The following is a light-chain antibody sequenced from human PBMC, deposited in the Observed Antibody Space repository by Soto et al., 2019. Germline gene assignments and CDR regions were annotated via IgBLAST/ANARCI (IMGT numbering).Light chain of an antibody. CDR2: GAS. CDR3: QQYNKWPLT. Sequence: EVVMTQSPATLSVSPGERATLSCRASQSVNSNLAWYQQKPGQAPRVLIDGASTRATGIPARFSGSGSGTEFNLTIGSLQSEDFAIYYCQQYNKWPLTFGGGTKVDIK. V-gene: IGKV3-15*01. CDR1: QSVNSN. J-gene: IGKJ4*01.